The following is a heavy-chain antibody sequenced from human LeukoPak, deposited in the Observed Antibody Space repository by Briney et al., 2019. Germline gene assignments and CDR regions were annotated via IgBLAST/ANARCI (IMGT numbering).Heavy chain of an antibody. CDR2: IYTSGST. CDR1: GGSISSGSYS. J-gene: IGHJ5*02. D-gene: IGHD2-21*01. Sequence: PSETLSLTCTVSGGSISSGSYSWSWIRQPAGKGLEWIGRIYTSGSTNYNPSLKSRVTISVDTSKNQFSLKLSSVTAADTAVFYCATTGLLGDIPWGQGTLVTVSS. CDR3: ATTGLLGDIP. V-gene: IGHV4-61*02.